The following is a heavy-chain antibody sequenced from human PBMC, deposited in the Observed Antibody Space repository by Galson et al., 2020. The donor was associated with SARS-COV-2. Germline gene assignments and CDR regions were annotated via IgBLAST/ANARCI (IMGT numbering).Heavy chain of an antibody. Sequence: GGSLRLSCAASGFTFSSYAMHWVRQAPGKGLEWVAVISYDGSNKYYADSVKGRFTISRDNSKNTLYLQMNSLRAEDTAVYYCASAGGGYYYYGMDVWDQGTTVTVSS. CDR1: GFTFSSYA. J-gene: IGHJ6*02. CDR3: ASAGGGYYYYGMDV. V-gene: IGHV3-30*04. D-gene: IGHD3-10*01. CDR2: ISYDGSNK.